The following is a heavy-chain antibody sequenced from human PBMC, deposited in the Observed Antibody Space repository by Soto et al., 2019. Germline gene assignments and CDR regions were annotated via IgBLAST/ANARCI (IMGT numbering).Heavy chain of an antibody. V-gene: IGHV1-69*01. CDR2: IIPIFGTA. D-gene: IGHD5-18*01. J-gene: IGHJ4*02. CDR3: ASGIQLWFGNEY. Sequence: QVQLVQSGAEVKKPGASVKVSCKASGGTFSSYAISWLRQASGQGLAWLGGIIPIFGTANSAQTFHGRVTFTADESTSPAYTELSSLGSDDTAVYYCASGIQLWFGNEYWGQGTLVTVCS. CDR1: GGTFSSYA.